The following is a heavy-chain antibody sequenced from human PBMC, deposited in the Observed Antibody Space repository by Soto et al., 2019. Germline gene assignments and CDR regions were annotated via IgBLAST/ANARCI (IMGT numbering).Heavy chain of an antibody. V-gene: IGHV3-11*01. J-gene: IGHJ5*02. CDR1: AFTFSDYY. Sequence: GGSLRLSCAASAFTFSDYYMGWIRQAPGKGLEWLSYISGNGNTIYYADSVKGRFTVSRDNAKNLLYLQMNSLRVEDTAGYYCAASAVVAAHHWGQGALVTVSS. CDR2: ISGNGNTI. D-gene: IGHD2-15*01. CDR3: AASAVVAAHH.